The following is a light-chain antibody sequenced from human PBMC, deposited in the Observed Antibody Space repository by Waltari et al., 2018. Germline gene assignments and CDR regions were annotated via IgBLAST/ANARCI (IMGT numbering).Light chain of an antibody. Sequence: SSDVGSHNLVSWYHQHPGKAPKLMIYEVSKLPSGVSNRFSGSKSGNTASLTISGLQAEDEADYYCCSHAGSSTVVFGGGTKLTVL. CDR2: EVS. J-gene: IGLJ2*01. CDR3: CSHAGSSTVV. V-gene: IGLV2-23*02. CDR1: SSDVGSHNL.